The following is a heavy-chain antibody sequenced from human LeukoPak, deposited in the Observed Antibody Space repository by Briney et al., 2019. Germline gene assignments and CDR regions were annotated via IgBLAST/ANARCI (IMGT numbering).Heavy chain of an antibody. Sequence: PSETLSLTCTVSGGSVSSYYWSWIRQPPGKGLEWIGYIYYSGSTYYNPSLKSRVTISVDTSKNQFSLKLSSVTAADTAVYYCARDMTTVTYAFDIWGQGTMVTVSS. CDR3: ARDMTTVTYAFDI. CDR2: IYYSGST. D-gene: IGHD4-11*01. CDR1: GGSVSSYY. J-gene: IGHJ3*02. V-gene: IGHV4-59*06.